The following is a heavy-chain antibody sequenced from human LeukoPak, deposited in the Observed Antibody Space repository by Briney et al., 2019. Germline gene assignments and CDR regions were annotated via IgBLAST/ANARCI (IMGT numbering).Heavy chain of an antibody. V-gene: IGHV3-23*01. CDR3: ATRGGYSGTLDAFDI. D-gene: IGHD2-21*01. CDR1: GFPFSIYA. Sequence: GSLRLSFAASGFPFSIYAMSWVRPAPGKGLEWVSAISGRGDNTYHADSVKGRFTISRDNSKNTLYLQMNSLRAEDTAVYYCATRGGYSGTLDAFDIWGQGTMVTVSS. J-gene: IGHJ3*02. CDR2: ISGRGDNT.